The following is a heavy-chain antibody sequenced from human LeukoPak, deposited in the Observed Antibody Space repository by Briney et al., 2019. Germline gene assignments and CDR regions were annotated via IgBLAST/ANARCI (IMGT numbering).Heavy chain of an antibody. Sequence: SVKVSCKASGGTFISYAISWVRQAPGQGLEWMGGIIPIFGTANYAQKFQGRVTITADESTSTAYMELSSLRSEDTAVYYCGAGSGSYFEAFDFWGQGTMVTVSS. V-gene: IGHV1-69*01. CDR3: GAGSGSYFEAFDF. J-gene: IGHJ3*01. D-gene: IGHD3-10*01. CDR2: IIPIFGTA. CDR1: GGTFISYA.